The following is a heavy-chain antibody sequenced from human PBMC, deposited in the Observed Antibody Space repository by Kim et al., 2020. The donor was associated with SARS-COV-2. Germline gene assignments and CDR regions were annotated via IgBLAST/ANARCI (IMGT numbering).Heavy chain of an antibody. D-gene: IGHD6-19*01. J-gene: IGHJ6*02. Sequence: GGSLRLSCPASGFTFSSYGMHWVRQAPGKGLEWVAVIWYDGSNKYYADSVKGRFTISRDNSKNTLYLQMNSLRAEDTAVYYCAREYSSGWFFYYYYGMDVWGQGTTVTVSS. V-gene: IGHV3-33*01. CDR3: AREYSSGWFFYYYYGMDV. CDR2: IWYDGSNK. CDR1: GFTFSSYG.